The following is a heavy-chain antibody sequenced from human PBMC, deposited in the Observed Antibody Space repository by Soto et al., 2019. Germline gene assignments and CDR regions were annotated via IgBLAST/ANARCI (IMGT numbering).Heavy chain of an antibody. Sequence: QVQLVQSGAEVKKPGSSVTVSCKASGGTFSSYTISWVRQAPGQGLEWMGGIIPIVGTANYAQKFQGRVPITVAESTSTAYMELSSLRSEDTAVYYCARGNHRWLQLWYFDLWGRGTLVTVAS. CDR3: ARGNHRWLQLWYFDL. J-gene: IGHJ2*01. CDR2: IIPIVGTA. V-gene: IGHV1-69*12. CDR1: GGTFSSYT. D-gene: IGHD5-12*01.